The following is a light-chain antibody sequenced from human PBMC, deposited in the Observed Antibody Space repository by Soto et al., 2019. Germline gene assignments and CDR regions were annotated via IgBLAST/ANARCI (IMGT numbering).Light chain of an antibody. J-gene: IGKJ5*01. CDR1: QSISSY. V-gene: IGKV1-39*01. Sequence: DIQMTQSRGSVCAGVGGRVTITCRASQSISSYLNWYQQKPGKAPKLLIYAASSLQSGVPSRFSGSGSGTDFTLTISSLQPQDFATYYCQQSYSTPITFGQGTRLEI. CDR2: AAS. CDR3: QQSYSTPIT.